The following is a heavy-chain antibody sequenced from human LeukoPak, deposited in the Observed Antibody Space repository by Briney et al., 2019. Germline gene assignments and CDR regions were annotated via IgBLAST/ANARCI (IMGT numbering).Heavy chain of an antibody. J-gene: IGHJ4*02. CDR1: GFTFSSYW. V-gene: IGHV3-7*01. Sequence: PGGSLRLSCVVSGFTFSSYWMSWVRQAPGKGLEWVANIKQDGSEKYYVDSVKGRFTISRDNAKNSLYLQMSSLRAEDTAVYYCARRYFDYWGQGTLVTVSS. CDR2: IKQDGSEK. CDR3: ARRYFDY.